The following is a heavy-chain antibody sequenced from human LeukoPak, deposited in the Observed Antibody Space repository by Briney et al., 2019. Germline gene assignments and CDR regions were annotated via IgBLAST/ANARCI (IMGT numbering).Heavy chain of an antibody. J-gene: IGHJ6*04. Sequence: GGSLRLSCAASEFTFSSYAMHWVRQAPGKGLEWVAVISYDGRNKYYADSVKGRFTISRDNSKSTLYLQMNSLRAEDTAVYYCARDREWSRVYQYMDVWGKGTTVTVSS. D-gene: IGHD6-19*01. V-gene: IGHV3-30*04. CDR3: ARDREWSRVYQYMDV. CDR2: ISYDGRNK. CDR1: EFTFSSYA.